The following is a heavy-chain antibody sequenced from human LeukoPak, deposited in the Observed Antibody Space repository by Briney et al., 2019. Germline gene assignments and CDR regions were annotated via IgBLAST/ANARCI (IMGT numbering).Heavy chain of an antibody. J-gene: IGHJ4*02. V-gene: IGHV4-34*01. CDR3: ARDIRGVGKGPDSSGALGY. Sequence: PWETLSLTCAVYGGSFSGYYWSWIRQPPGKGLEWIGEINHSGSTNYNPSLKSRVTISVDTSKNQFSLKLSSVTAADTAVYYCARDIRGVGKGPDSSGALGYWGQGTLVTVSS. D-gene: IGHD3-22*01. CDR1: GGSFSGYY. CDR2: INHSGST.